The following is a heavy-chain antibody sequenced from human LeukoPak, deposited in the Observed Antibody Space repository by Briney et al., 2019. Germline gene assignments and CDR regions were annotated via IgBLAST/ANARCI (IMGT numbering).Heavy chain of an antibody. J-gene: IGHJ4*02. CDR2: ISYDGSNK. V-gene: IGHV3-30-3*01. CDR1: GFTFSSYA. Sequence: GGSLRLSCGASGFTFSSYAMHWVRQAPGKGLEWVAVISYDGSNKYYADSVKGRFTISRDNSKNTLYLQMNSLRAEDTAVYYCARKVLAYYDILTGYFDYWGQGTLVTVSS. D-gene: IGHD3-9*01. CDR3: ARKVLAYYDILTGYFDY.